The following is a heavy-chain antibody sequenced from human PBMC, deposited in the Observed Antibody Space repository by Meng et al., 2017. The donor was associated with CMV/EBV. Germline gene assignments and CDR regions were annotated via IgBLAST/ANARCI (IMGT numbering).Heavy chain of an antibody. V-gene: IGHV3-11*04. J-gene: IGHJ3*02. D-gene: IGHD3-9*01. CDR1: GFTFSDYY. Sequence: GESLKISCAASGFTFSDYYMSWTRQAPGKGLEWVSYISSSGSTIYYADSVKGRFTISRDNAKNSLYLQMNSLRAEDTAVYYCAREIFYDILTGYFPADAFDIWGQGTTVTVSS. CDR2: ISSSGSTI. CDR3: AREIFYDILTGYFPADAFDI.